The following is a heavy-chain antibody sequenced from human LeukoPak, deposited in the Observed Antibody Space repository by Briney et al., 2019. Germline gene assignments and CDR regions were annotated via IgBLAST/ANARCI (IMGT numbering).Heavy chain of an antibody. D-gene: IGHD3-10*01. CDR2: IYSGGST. CDR3: ARALHLWFGMDEGWFDP. Sequence: GGSLRLSCAASGFTVSSNYMSWVRQAPGKGLEWVSVIYSGGSTYYADSVKGRFTISRDNSKNTLYLQMYSLRAEDTAVYYCARALHLWFGMDEGWFDPWGQGTLVTVSS. V-gene: IGHV3-66*01. J-gene: IGHJ5*02. CDR1: GFTVSSNY.